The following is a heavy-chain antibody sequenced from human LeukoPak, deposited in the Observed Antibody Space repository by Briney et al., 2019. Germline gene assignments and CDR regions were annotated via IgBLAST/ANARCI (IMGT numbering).Heavy chain of an antibody. D-gene: IGHD5-12*01. CDR2: IYYSVST. CDR1: GGSISSSSYY. V-gene: IGHV4-39*07. Sequence: SETLSLTCTVSGGSISSSSYYWGWIRQPPGKGLEWIGSIYYSVSTYDNPSLKSRVTISVDTSKNQFSLKLSSVTAADTAVYYCARDRGDGYDYFWDYWGQGTLVTVSS. CDR3: ARDRGDGYDYFWDY. J-gene: IGHJ4*02.